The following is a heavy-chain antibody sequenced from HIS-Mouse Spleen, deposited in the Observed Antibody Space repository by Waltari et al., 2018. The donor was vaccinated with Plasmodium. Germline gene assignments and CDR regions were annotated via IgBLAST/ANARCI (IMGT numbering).Heavy chain of an antibody. CDR2: ISYDVSNK. D-gene: IGHD3-3*01. CDR3: AKEVLGYYDFWSRPDY. Sequence: QVQLVESGGGVVQPGRSLRLSCAASGFTFSSYGMHWVRQAPGKGLEWVAVISYDVSNKSYAASVKGRFTISIDNSKNTLYLQMNSLGAEETAVYYCAKEVLGYYDFWSRPDYWSQGTLVTVSS. V-gene: IGHV3-30*18. CDR1: GFTFSSYG. J-gene: IGHJ4*02.